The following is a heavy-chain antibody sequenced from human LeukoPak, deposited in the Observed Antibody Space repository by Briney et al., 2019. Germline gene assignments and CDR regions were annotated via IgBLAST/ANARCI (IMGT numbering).Heavy chain of an antibody. CDR3: ARAKTTYYYDSSGYLFDY. Sequence: SETLSLTCTVSGASINSSTYYWGWIRQPPGKGLEWIGIMDHSGITYSNPSLRSRVTFSLDTSKNQFSLKLSSVTAADTAVYYCARAKTTYYYDSSGYLFDYWGQGTLVTVSS. V-gene: IGHV4-39*01. CDR1: GASINSSTYY. D-gene: IGHD3-22*01. CDR2: MDHSGIT. J-gene: IGHJ4*02.